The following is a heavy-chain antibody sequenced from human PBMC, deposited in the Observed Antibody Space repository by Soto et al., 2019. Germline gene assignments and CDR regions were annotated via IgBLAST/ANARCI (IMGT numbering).Heavy chain of an antibody. J-gene: IGHJ5*02. V-gene: IGHV1-69*06. CDR1: GGTFSSYA. CDR2: IIPIFGTA. D-gene: IGHD1-26*01. Sequence: GASVKVSCKASGGTFSSYAISWVRQAPGQGLEWMGGIIPIFGTANYAQKFQGRVTITADKSTSTAYMELSSLRSEDTAVYYCARRPYSGSSNWFDPWGQGTLVTVSS. CDR3: ARRPYSGSSNWFDP.